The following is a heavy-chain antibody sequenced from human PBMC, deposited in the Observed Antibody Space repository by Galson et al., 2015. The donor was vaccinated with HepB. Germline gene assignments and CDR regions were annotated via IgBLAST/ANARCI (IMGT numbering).Heavy chain of an antibody. Sequence: SLRLSCAASGFTFSNYAMSWVRQAPGKGLEWVSGISGSGGSTYYTDSVKGRLTISRDNSKNTLYLQMNSLRVEDTAIYYCAKDQGNWAGYYGMDVWGQGTTVTVSS. CDR1: GFTFSNYA. J-gene: IGHJ6*02. D-gene: IGHD7-27*01. CDR2: ISGSGGST. CDR3: AKDQGNWAGYYGMDV. V-gene: IGHV3-23*01.